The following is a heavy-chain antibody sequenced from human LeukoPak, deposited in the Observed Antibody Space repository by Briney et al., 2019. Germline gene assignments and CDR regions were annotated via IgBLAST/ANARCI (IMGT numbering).Heavy chain of an antibody. CDR2: INPSGGST. V-gene: IGHV1-46*01. J-gene: IGHJ3*02. D-gene: IGHD6-13*01. Sequence: ASVKVSCXASGYTFTSYYMHWVRQAPGQGLEWMGIINPSGGSTSYAQKFQGRVTMTRDTSTSTVYMELSSLRSEDTAVYYCAREAYGSSSRDDAFDIWGQGTMVIVSS. CDR3: AREAYGSSSRDDAFDI. CDR1: GYTFTSYY.